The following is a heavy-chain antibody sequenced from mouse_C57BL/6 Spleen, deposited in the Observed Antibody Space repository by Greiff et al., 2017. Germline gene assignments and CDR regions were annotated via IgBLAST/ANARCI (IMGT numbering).Heavy chain of an antibody. CDR2: IIYDGSST. Sequence: EVMLLESEAGLVQPGSSMKLSCTASGFTFSDYYIAWVRQVPEKGLEWVANIIYDGSSTYYLDSLKSRFIISRDTAKNILYLQISSLKSEDAATYYCAREGSSPWYYEVWGTALTVTVS. CDR3: AREGSSPWYYEV. D-gene: IGHD1-1*01. J-gene: IGHJ1*03. V-gene: IGHV5-16*01. CDR1: GFTFSDYY.